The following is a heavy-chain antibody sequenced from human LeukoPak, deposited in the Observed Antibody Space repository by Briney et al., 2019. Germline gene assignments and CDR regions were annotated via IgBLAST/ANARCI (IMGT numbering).Heavy chain of an antibody. J-gene: IGHJ4*02. CDR2: IYHSGST. CDR1: GGSFSGYY. Sequence: SETLSLTCAVYGGSFSGYYWSWIRQPPGKGLEWIGSIYHSGSTYYNPSLKSRVTISVDTSKNQFSLKLSSVTAADTAVYYCARAPYYYGSGSYTGLGRYYFDYWGQGTLVTVSS. V-gene: IGHV4-34*01. CDR3: ARAPYYYGSGSYTGLGRYYFDY. D-gene: IGHD3-10*01.